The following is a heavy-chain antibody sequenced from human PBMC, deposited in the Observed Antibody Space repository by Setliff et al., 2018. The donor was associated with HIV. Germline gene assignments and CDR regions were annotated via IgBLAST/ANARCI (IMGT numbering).Heavy chain of an antibody. CDR1: GDSIGTGTHY. J-gene: IGHJ2*01. Sequence: PSETLSLTCNVSGDSIGTGTHYWAWIRQPPGKGLEWIGSLYGHSSTYYTKSLKSRVSISVDNSKNQFSLKLSSVTAADTAMYYCASRFGDYGRYFDLWGRGTLVTVSS. D-gene: IGHD4-17*01. CDR3: ASRFGDYGRYFDL. CDR2: LYGHSST. V-gene: IGHV4-39*07.